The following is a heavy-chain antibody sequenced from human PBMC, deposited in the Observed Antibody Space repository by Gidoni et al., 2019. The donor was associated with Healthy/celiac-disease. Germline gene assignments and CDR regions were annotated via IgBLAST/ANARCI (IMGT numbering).Heavy chain of an antibody. CDR3: ATASGSYAIDY. D-gene: IGHD1-26*01. CDR2: INPSGGST. J-gene: IGHJ4*02. CDR1: GYTFTSYY. V-gene: IGHV1-46*01. Sequence: QVQLVQSGAEVKKPGASVKVSCKASGYTFTSYYMHWVRQAPGQGLEWMGIINPSGGSTSYAQKFQGRVTMTRDTSTSTVYMELSSLRSEDTAVYYCATASGSYAIDYWGQGTLVTVSS.